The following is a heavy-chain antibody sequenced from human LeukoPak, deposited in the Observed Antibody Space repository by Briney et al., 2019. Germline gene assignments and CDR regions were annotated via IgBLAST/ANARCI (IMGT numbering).Heavy chain of an antibody. CDR2: INWNGGST. Sequence: GGSLRLSCAASGFTFDDYGMSWVRQAPGKGLEWVSGINWNGGSTGYADSVKGRFTISRDNAKNSLYLQMNSLRAEDTAVYYCARDHSIQYWHYMLYAYPDAFDIWGQGTMVTVSS. V-gene: IGHV3-20*04. J-gene: IGHJ3*02. D-gene: IGHD2-8*01. CDR3: ARDHSIQYWHYMLYAYPDAFDI. CDR1: GFTFDDYG.